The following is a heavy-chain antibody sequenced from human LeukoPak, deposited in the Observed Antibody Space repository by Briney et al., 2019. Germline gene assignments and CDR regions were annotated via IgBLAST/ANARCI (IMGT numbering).Heavy chain of an antibody. J-gene: IGHJ6*03. CDR3: ARDTHYYMDV. CDR1: GDSISSGNYY. CDR2: IYTSGST. Sequence: PSETLSLTCTVSGDSISSGNYYWTWIRQPAGKGLEWIGRIYTSGSTNYNPSLKSRVTISVDTSKNQFSLKLSSVTAADTAVYYCARDTHYYMDVWGKGTTVTVSS. V-gene: IGHV4-61*02.